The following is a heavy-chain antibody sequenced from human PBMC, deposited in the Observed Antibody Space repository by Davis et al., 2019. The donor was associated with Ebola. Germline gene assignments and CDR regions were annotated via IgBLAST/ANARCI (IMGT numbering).Heavy chain of an antibody. D-gene: IGHD5-18*01. J-gene: IGHJ6*02. CDR2: INPNSGGT. CDR1: GYTFATYD. V-gene: IGHV1-2*04. CDR3: AREGGYSYGSLYYYYGMDV. Sequence: ASVKVSCKASGYTFATYDVFWVRQAVGQGLEWMGWINPNSGGTNYAQKFQGWVTMTRDTSISTAYMELSRLRSDDTAVYYCAREGGYSYGSLYYYYGMDVWGQGTTVTVSS.